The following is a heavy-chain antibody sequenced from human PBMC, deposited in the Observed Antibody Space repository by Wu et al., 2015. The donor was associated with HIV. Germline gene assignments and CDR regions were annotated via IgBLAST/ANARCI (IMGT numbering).Heavy chain of an antibody. CDR2: ISRHNGNT. CDR3: ARDRRDGNNIEIPLAY. Sequence: QVQLVQSGAEVKKPGASVKVSCKASGYTFTNYGISWVRQAPGQGLEWMGWISRHNGNTNYAQKFQGRVTITTDESTSTAYMELSSLRSEDTAVYYCARDRRDGNNIEIPLAYWGQGTLVTVSS. J-gene: IGHJ4*02. CDR1: GYTFTNYG. D-gene: IGHD5-24*01. V-gene: IGHV1-18*01.